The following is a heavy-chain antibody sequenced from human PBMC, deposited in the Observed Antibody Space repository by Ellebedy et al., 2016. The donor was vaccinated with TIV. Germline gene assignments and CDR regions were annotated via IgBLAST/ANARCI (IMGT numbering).Heavy chain of an antibody. CDR2: ISGDSGTI. Sequence: GGSLRLXXAAPGFVFNKYSMDWVRQAPGKGLEWVSFISGDSGTIYYADSVQGRFTISRDNAKNSLYLQMNNLRDEDTAVYYCARGYLENSFDYWGQGTLITVSS. J-gene: IGHJ4*02. CDR1: GFVFNKYS. CDR3: ARGYLENSFDY. D-gene: IGHD1-26*01. V-gene: IGHV3-48*02.